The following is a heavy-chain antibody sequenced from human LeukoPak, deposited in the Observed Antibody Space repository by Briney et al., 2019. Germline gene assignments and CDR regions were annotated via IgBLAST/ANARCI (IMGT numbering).Heavy chain of an antibody. CDR1: GYTFTGYY. CDR3: ARDVRPWIYDILTGYDPQYYFDY. CDR2: INPNSGGT. V-gene: IGHV1-2*02. J-gene: IGHJ4*02. Sequence: ASVKVSCKPSGYTFTGYYMHWVRQAPGQGLEWMGWINPNSGGTDYAQKFQGRVTMTRDTSISTAYMELSRLRSDDTAVYYCARDVRPWIYDILTGYDPQYYFDYWGQGTLVTVSS. D-gene: IGHD3-9*01.